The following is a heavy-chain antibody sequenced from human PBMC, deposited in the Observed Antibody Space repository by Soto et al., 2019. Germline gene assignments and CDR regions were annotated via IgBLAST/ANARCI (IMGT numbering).Heavy chain of an antibody. CDR2: IYWDDDK. D-gene: IGHD6-13*01. J-gene: IGHJ1*01. CDR1: GFPLSTSGVG. Sequence: GSGPTLVNPTQTLTLTCTFSGFPLSTSGVGVGWIRQPPGKALEWLALIYWDDDKRYSPSLKSRLTITKDTSKNQVVLTMTNMDPVDTATYYCAHRRSIAAAGTGDFQHWGQGTLVTVSS. V-gene: IGHV2-5*02. CDR3: AHRRSIAAAGTGDFQH.